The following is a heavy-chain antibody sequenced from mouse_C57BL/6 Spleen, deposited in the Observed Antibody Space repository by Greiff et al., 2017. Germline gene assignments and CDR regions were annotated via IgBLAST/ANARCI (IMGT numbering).Heavy chain of an antibody. CDR3: AREDGSFGY. J-gene: IGHJ2*01. V-gene: IGHV5-16*01. CDR2: INYDGSST. D-gene: IGHD1-1*01. Sequence: DVKLVESEGGLVQPGSSMKLSCTASGFTFSDYYMAWVRQVPEKGLEWVANINYDGSSTYYLDSLKSRFIISRDNAKNILYLQMSSLKSEDTATYYCAREDGSFGYWGQGTTLTVSS. CDR1: GFTFSDYY.